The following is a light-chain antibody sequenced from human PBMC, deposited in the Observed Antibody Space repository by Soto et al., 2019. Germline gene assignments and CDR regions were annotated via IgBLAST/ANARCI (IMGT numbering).Light chain of an antibody. V-gene: IGLV2-23*02. Sequence: QSALTQPASVSGSPGQSITISCIGTSSDVGSYNLVSWYQQLPGKAPKLIIYEVNERPSGISDRFSGSKSGNTASLTISGLQGEDEADYYCCSYVGSSILMFGGGTKLTVL. J-gene: IGLJ3*02. CDR3: CSYVGSSILM. CDR2: EVN. CDR1: SSDVGSYNL.